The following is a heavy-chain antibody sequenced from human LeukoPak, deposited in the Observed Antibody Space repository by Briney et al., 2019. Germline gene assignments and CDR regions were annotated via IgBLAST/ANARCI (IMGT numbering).Heavy chain of an antibody. J-gene: IGHJ6*02. Sequence: GASVKVSCKASGYTFSNYYMHWVRQAPGQGLEWMGIINPSGGSTSYAQKFQGRVTMTRDTSTSTVYMELSSLRSEDTAVYYCARDRYDFWSGYLPNYYYYGMDVWGQGTTVTVSS. CDR1: GYTFSNYY. CDR2: INPSGGST. D-gene: IGHD3-3*01. V-gene: IGHV1-46*01. CDR3: ARDRYDFWSGYLPNYYYYGMDV.